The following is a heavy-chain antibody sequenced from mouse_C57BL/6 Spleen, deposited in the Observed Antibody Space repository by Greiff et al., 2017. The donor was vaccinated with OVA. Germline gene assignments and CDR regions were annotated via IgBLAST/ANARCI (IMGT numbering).Heavy chain of an antibody. J-gene: IGHJ4*01. CDR2: IDPSDSYT. CDR3: ARGVGRDYAMDY. Sequence: QVQLQQPGAELVMPGASVKLSCKASGYTFTSYWMHWVKQRPGQGLEWIGEIDPSDSYTNYNQKFKGKSTLTVDKSSSTAYMQLSSLTSEDSAVYYCARGVGRDYAMDYWGQGTSVTVSS. CDR1: GYTFTSYW. D-gene: IGHD1-1*01. V-gene: IGHV1-69*01.